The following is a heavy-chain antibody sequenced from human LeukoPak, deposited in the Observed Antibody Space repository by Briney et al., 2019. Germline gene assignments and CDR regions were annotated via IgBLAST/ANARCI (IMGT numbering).Heavy chain of an antibody. CDR1: EYTFTDYY. Sequence: GASVKVSCKASEYTFTDYYMHWVRQAPGQGLEWMGWINPNNGGTNYAQKFQGRVTMTRDTSISTAYMELSRLRSDDTAVYYCATVKGYGAAAAHNWFDPWGQGTLVTVSS. V-gene: IGHV1-2*02. CDR2: INPNNGGT. J-gene: IGHJ5*02. D-gene: IGHD6-13*01. CDR3: ATVKGYGAAAAHNWFDP.